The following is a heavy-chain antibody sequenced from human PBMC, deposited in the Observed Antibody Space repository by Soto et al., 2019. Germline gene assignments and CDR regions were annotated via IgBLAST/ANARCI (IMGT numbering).Heavy chain of an antibody. D-gene: IGHD3-3*01. CDR1: GFSFGSYA. CDR3: ARWSYLDY. CDR2: ISGSDGKT. Sequence: LRLSCAASGFSFGSYALSWVRQAPGKRLEWVSTISGSDGKTFYADSVKGRFSISRDTSQSTLYLQMNSLRVDDTAMYYCARWSYLDYWGQGTRVTVSS. V-gene: IGHV3-23*01. J-gene: IGHJ4*02.